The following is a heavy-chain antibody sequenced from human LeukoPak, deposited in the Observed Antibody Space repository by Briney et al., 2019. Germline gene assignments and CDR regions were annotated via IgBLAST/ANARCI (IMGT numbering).Heavy chain of an antibody. D-gene: IGHD3-3*01. J-gene: IGHJ6*03. CDR3: ARLKDRRRYYDFWSGQNRYYMDV. CDR1: GFTFSSYW. V-gene: IGHV3-7*01. Sequence: GGSLRLSCAASGFTFSSYWMSWVRQAPGKGLEWVANIKQDGSEKYYVDSVKGRFTISKDNAKNSLYLLMNSLRAEDTAVYYCARLKDRRRYYDFWSGQNRYYMDVWGKGTTVTVSS. CDR2: IKQDGSEK.